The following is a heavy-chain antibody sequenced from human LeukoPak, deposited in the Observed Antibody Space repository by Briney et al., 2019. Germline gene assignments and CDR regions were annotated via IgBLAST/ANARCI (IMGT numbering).Heavy chain of an antibody. CDR2: IYYSGST. J-gene: IGHJ5*02. D-gene: IGHD3-3*02. Sequence: SETLSLTCTVSGGSISSSSYYWGWIRQPPGKGLEWIGSIYYSGSTYYNPSLKSRVTISVDTSKNQFSLKLSSVTAADTAVYYCAREMGHFSCGYYPFNWFDPWGQGTLVTVSS. CDR1: GGSISSSSYY. V-gene: IGHV4-39*07. CDR3: AREMGHFSCGYYPFNWFDP.